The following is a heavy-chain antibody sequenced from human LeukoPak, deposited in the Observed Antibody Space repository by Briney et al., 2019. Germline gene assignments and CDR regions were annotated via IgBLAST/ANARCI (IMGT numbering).Heavy chain of an antibody. CDR1: GYTFTSYD. D-gene: IGHD2-2*01. CDR2: INPNSGGT. Sequence: GASVKVSCKASGYTFTSYDINWVRQATGQGLEWMGWINPNSGGTNYAQKFQGRVTMTRDTSISTAYMELSRLRSDDTAVYYCARTDIVVVPAGVNWFDPWGQGTLVTVSS. CDR3: ARTDIVVVPAGVNWFDP. V-gene: IGHV1-2*02. J-gene: IGHJ5*02.